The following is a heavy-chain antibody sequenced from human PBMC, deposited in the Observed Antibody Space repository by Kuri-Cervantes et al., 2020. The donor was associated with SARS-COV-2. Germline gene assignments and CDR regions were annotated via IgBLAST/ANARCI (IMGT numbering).Heavy chain of an antibody. D-gene: IGHD4-17*01. Sequence: GSLKISCKGPGYSFTSYWIGWVRQMPGKGLEWMGIIYPGDSDTRYSPSFQGQVIISADKSINTAFLQWSSLKASDTAMYYCARRAYGEQVDYYYMDVWGKGTTVTVSS. CDR3: ARRAYGEQVDYYYMDV. CDR2: IYPGDSDT. V-gene: IGHV5-51*01. J-gene: IGHJ6*03. CDR1: GYSFTSYW.